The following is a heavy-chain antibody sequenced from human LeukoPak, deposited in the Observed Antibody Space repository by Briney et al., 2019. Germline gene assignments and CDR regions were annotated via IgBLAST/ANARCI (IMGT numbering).Heavy chain of an antibody. Sequence: ASVKVSCKVSGYTLTELSMHWVRQAPGKGLEWMGRFDPEDGETIYAQKFQGRVTMTEDTSTDTAYMELSSLRSEDTAVYYCATDFRWGYCSSTSCSPPGYWGQGTLVTVSS. V-gene: IGHV1-24*01. D-gene: IGHD2-2*01. CDR1: GYTLTELS. J-gene: IGHJ4*02. CDR2: FDPEDGET. CDR3: ATDFRWGYCSSTSCSPPGY.